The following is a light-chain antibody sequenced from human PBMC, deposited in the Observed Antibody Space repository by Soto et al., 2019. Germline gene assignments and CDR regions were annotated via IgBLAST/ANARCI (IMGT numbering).Light chain of an antibody. V-gene: IGKV1-16*01. J-gene: IGKJ4*01. CDR1: QDISNW. CDR2: AAS. CDR3: QQHHSYPLT. Sequence: DIQMIQSPSSLSASVGDRVTITCRASQDISNWLAWFQQRPGEAPRSLIYAASNLQSGVPSRFSGSGSGTDFTLTISSLQPEDFATYYCQQHHSYPLTFGGGTKVEI.